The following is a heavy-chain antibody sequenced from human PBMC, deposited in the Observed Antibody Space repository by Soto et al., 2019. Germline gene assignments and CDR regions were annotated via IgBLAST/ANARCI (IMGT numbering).Heavy chain of an antibody. J-gene: IGHJ6*02. CDR2: IIPIFGTA. CDR1: GGTFSSYA. Sequence: QVQLVQSGAEVKKPGSSAKVSCKASGGTFSSYAISWVRQAPGQGLEWMGGIIPIFGTANYAQKFQRRVTITADESTSLDYMELSSVRSEDTAVYYCARGTYDYVWGRYRSDYSYYGMDVWGQGPTVTFSS. V-gene: IGHV1-69*12. CDR3: ARGTYDYVWGRYRSDYSYYGMDV. D-gene: IGHD3-16*02.